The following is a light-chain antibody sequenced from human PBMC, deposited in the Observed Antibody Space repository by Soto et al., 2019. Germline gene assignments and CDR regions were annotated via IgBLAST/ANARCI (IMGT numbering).Light chain of an antibody. CDR2: DVS. V-gene: IGLV2-14*01. CDR1: SSDVGGYNY. Sequence: QSALTQPASVSGSPGQSITISCTGTSSDVGGYNYVSWYQQYPGKAPKLMIYDVSNRPSGVSNRFSGSKSGNTASLTISGLQAEDEADYYCTSYPTSSTLVFGTGTKVTVL. J-gene: IGLJ1*01. CDR3: TSYPTSSTLV.